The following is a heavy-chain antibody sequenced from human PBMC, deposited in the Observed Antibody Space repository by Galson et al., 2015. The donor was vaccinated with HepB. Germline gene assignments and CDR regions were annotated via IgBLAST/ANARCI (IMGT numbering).Heavy chain of an antibody. V-gene: IGHV1-69*04. CDR1: GGTFSSYS. J-gene: IGHJ3*02. CDR2: IIPILGRA. CDR3: ARDGWSGNYFDGAFDM. Sequence: SVTVSCKASGGTFSSYSISWVRQAPGQGLEWMGRIIPILGRANYAQKFQVRVTITADKSTNTSYMEVSSLRSEDTAVYYCARDGWSGNYFDGAFDMWGQWTMVTVSS. D-gene: IGHD1-26*01.